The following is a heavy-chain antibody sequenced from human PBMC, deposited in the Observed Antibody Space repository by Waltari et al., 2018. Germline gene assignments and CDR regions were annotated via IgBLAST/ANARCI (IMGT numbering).Heavy chain of an antibody. CDR2: INEDEGDT. V-gene: IGHV3-7*03. J-gene: IGHJ4*02. Sequence: EVQLVESGGGLVQPGGSLRLSCVASGFTFSRHWISWVRQAPGKGLEWVANINEDEGDTFYADSVKGRFTISRDSSKNTVYLQMDSLRPEDTAVYYCAKGYNYCFDFWGQGTLVTVSS. CDR3: AKGYNYCFDF. CDR1: GFTFSRHW. D-gene: IGHD5-12*01.